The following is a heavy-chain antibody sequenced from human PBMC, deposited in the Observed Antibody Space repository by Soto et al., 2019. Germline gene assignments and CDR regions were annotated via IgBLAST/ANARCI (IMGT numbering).Heavy chain of an antibody. J-gene: IGHJ4*02. CDR2: ISGSGDNT. Sequence: LRLSCAASGFTFSSYAMSWVRQAPGKGLEWVSTISGSGDNTFYADSVKGRFTISRDNSKNTLYLPMSSLRAEDTAVYYCAKPYSSSWYGPFDYWGQGTLVTVSS. V-gene: IGHV3-23*01. D-gene: IGHD6-13*01. CDR3: AKPYSSSWYGPFDY. CDR1: GFTFSSYA.